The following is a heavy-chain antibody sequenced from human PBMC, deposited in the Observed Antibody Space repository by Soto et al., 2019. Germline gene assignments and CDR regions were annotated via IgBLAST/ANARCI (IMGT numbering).Heavy chain of an antibody. CDR2: IIPVLGPA. D-gene: IGHD6-19*01. V-gene: IGHV1-69*06. CDR1: GGTFTRYA. CDR3: ARGAPTSGWFDY. J-gene: IGHJ4*02. Sequence: QVQLVQSGAEVKKPGSSVKVSCKASGGTFTRYAFSWLRQAPGQGLEWMGGIIPVLGPANYAQRFHGRVTITADKSTSTAYMELTSLTSEDTAVYFCARGAPTSGWFDYWGQRPLVTVSS.